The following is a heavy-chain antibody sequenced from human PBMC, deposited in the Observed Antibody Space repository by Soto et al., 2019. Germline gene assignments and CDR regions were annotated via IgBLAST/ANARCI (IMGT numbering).Heavy chain of an antibody. CDR2: INHSGST. Sequence: ASETLSLTCAVYGGSFSGYYWSWIRQPPGKGLDWIGEINHSGSTNYNPSLKSRVTISVDMSKNQFSLKLSSVTAADTAVYYCARGRGSSGWFAGLPVDYFDYWGQGTLVTVSS. CDR3: ARGRGSSGWFAGLPVDYFDY. D-gene: IGHD6-19*01. CDR1: GGSFSGYY. V-gene: IGHV4-34*01. J-gene: IGHJ4*02.